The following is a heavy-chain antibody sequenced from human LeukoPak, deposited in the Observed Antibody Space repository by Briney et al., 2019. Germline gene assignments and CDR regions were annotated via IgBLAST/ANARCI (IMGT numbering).Heavy chain of an antibody. D-gene: IGHD6-13*01. J-gene: IGHJ4*02. V-gene: IGHV3-21*01. Sequence: GGSLRLSCAASGFTFSSYSMNWVRQAPGKGLEWVSSISSSSSYIYYADSVKGRFTISRDNAKNSLYLQMNSLRAEDTAVYYCARLGIAAAGPFDYWGQGTLVTVSS. CDR2: ISSSSSYI. CDR1: GFTFSSYS. CDR3: ARLGIAAAGPFDY.